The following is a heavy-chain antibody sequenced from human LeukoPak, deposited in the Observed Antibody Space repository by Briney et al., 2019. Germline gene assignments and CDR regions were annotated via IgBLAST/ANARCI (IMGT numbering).Heavy chain of an antibody. Sequence: ASVKVSCKGSGYPFSSYGITWVRQAPGQGLEWVGWISAYNGHTQYGQNVQGRVTMTTETSTTTAYLELRNLTSDDTAVYFCPSGAYYPFDFWGQGTLVTVSS. CDR3: PSGAYYPFDF. J-gene: IGHJ4*02. V-gene: IGHV1-18*01. CDR2: ISAYNGHT. CDR1: GYPFSSYG. D-gene: IGHD1-26*01.